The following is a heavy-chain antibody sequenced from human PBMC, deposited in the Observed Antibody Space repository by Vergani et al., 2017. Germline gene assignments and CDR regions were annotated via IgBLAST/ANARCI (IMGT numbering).Heavy chain of an antibody. CDR1: GFTFSSYG. CDR3: AKDGHLRFLERGYYYYYMDV. CDR2: ISYDGSNK. V-gene: IGHV3-30*18. J-gene: IGHJ6*03. D-gene: IGHD3-3*01. Sequence: QVQLVESGGGVVQPGRSLRLSCAASGFTFSSYGMHWVRQAPGKGLEWVAVISYDGSNKYYADSVKGRFTISRDNSKNTLSLQMNSLRAEDTAVYYCAKDGHLRFLERGYYYYYMDVWGKGP.